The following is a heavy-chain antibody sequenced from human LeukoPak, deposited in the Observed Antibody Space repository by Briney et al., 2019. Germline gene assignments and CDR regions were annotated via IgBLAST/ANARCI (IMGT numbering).Heavy chain of an antibody. V-gene: IGHV3-69-1*01. CDR1: GFALSDSY. D-gene: IGHD4-23*01. CDR2: ITSGGIM. J-gene: IGHJ4*02. CDR3: ARDFGRWYFDY. Sequence: PGGSLRLSCAASGFALSDSYMSWIRQAPGKGLEWVSYITSGGIMYYADSVKGRFTISRDNAKNSLYLQMNSLRAEDTAVYYCARDFGRWYFDYWGQGTLVTVSS.